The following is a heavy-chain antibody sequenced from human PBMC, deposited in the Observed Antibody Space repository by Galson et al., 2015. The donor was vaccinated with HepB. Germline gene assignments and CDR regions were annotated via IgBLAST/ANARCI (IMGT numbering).Heavy chain of an antibody. V-gene: IGHV3-33*06. CDR2: MWYDESDK. J-gene: IGHJ6*02. Sequence: SLRLSCAVSGFTFNNCGMHWVRQAPGKGLEWLAVMWYDESDKYHADSVKGRFTISRDNFKNTLYLQMNSLRAEDTAVYYCAKSLVVPAGRAYYYYAMDVWGQGTTVTVSS. CDR1: GFTFNNCG. D-gene: IGHD2-2*01. CDR3: AKSLVVPAGRAYYYYAMDV.